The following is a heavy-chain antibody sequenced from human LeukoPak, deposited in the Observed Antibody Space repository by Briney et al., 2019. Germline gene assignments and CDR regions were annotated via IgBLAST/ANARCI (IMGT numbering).Heavy chain of an antibody. J-gene: IGHJ4*02. V-gene: IGHV1-3*01. CDR2: INAGNGDT. CDR1: GYTFTKYV. Sequence: ASVKVSCTASGYTFTKYVVHWVRQAPGQRPEWMGWINAGNGDTKYSQNFQDRVTITRDTSANTAYMELSSPTSEDTALYYCARDDCGDTCYPGGYWGQGTLVTVSS. CDR3: ARDDCGDTCYPGGY. D-gene: IGHD2-21*01.